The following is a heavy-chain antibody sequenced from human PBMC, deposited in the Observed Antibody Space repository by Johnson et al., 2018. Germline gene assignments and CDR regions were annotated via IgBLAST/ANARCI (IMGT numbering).Heavy chain of an antibody. J-gene: IGHJ3*02. CDR1: GGSISSYY. Sequence: QVQLQESGPGLVKPSETLSLTCTVSGGSISSYYWSWIRQPPGKGLEWIGYIYYSGSTNYNPSLKSRVTISVDTSKNQFSLKLRSGTAADTAVYYCGGVQADCVGASYGRSRFSAFEIWGQGTSVTVSS. V-gene: IGHV4-59*01. CDR3: GGVQADCVGASYGRSRFSAFEI. CDR2: IYYSGST. D-gene: IGHD2-21*02.